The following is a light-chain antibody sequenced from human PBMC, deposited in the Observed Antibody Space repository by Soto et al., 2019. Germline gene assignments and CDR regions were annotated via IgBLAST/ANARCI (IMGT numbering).Light chain of an antibody. CDR2: YDN. CDR1: NSNIGSNT. CDR3: AAWDDSLNGRV. Sequence: QSVLTQPPSASGTPGQRVTTSCSGSNSNIGSNTVNWYQQLPGTAPKLLIYYDNLRPSGVPDRISGSKSGTSASLAISGLXSDDEADYYCAAWDDSLNGRVFGTGTKVTVL. J-gene: IGLJ1*01. V-gene: IGLV1-44*01.